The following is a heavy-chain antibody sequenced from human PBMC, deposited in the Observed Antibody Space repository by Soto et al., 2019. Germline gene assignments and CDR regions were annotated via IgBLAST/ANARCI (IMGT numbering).Heavy chain of an antibody. Sequence: QVQLQESGPGLVKPSQTLSLTCTVSGVSISSGGYYWSWIRQHPGKCMEWIGYIYSSGSTYYNPSLKSRVTRSVDTSQNQFSLKLSSVTAAATAVYYCARDSRRNSVSYWFDPWGQGTLVTVSS. V-gene: IGHV4-31*03. CDR1: GVSISSGGYY. D-gene: IGHD1-26*01. CDR2: IYSSGST. J-gene: IGHJ5*02. CDR3: ARDSRRNSVSYWFDP.